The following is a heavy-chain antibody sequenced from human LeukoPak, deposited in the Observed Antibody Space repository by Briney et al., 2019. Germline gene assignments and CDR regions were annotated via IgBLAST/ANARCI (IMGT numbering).Heavy chain of an antibody. Sequence: PSETLSHTCTVSGGSISSYYWSWIRQPAGKGLEWIGRIYTSGSTNYNPSLKSRVTMSVDTSKNQFSLKLSSVTAADTAVYYCARDAAAAGTPLGKEARMDVWGQGTTVTVSS. CDR3: ARDAAAAGTPLGKEARMDV. CDR1: GGSISSYY. D-gene: IGHD6-13*01. J-gene: IGHJ6*02. CDR2: IYTSGST. V-gene: IGHV4-4*07.